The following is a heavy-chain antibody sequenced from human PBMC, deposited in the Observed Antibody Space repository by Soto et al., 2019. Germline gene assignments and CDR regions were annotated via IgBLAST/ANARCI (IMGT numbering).Heavy chain of an antibody. Sequence: GGSLRLSCVASGIEFSNYAMSWVRQAPGKGLEWVSISSASGRSRYHADSVKGRFTISKDNSKNTLYLHMTNLRAEDTAVYYCAKDGNWLDVYFDVWGQGTPVTVSS. D-gene: IGHD6-19*01. CDR2: SSASGRSR. CDR3: AKDGNWLDVYFDV. J-gene: IGHJ4*02. CDR1: GIEFSNYA. V-gene: IGHV3-23*01.